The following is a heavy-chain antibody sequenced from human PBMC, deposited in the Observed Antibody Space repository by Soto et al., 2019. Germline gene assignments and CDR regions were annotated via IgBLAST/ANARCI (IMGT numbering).Heavy chain of an antibody. CDR3: ARGMAEEQIFYYFDY. V-gene: IGHV4-59*01. J-gene: IGHJ4*02. D-gene: IGHD3-9*01. Sequence: PEETLSLTCTVSGGSISSYYWSWIRQPPGKGLEWIGYIYYSGSTNYNPSLKSRVTISVDTSKNQFSLKLSSVTAADTAVYYCARGMAEEQIFYYFDYWGQGALVTVSS. CDR1: GGSISSYY. CDR2: IYYSGST.